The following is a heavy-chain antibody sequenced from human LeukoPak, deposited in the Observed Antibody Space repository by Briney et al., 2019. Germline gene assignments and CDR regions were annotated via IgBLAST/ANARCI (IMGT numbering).Heavy chain of an antibody. CDR2: MNPNSGNT. CDR1: GYTFTNYD. J-gene: IGHJ6*03. V-gene: IGHV1-8*01. D-gene: IGHD6-13*01. Sequence: VASVKVSCKASGYTFTNYDINWVRQATGQGLEWMGWMNPNSGNTGYAQKFQGRVTMTRNTSISTAYMELSSLRSEDTAVYYCARGGYSSSWYYYYYYYMDVWGKGTTVTVSS. CDR3: ARGGYSSSWYYYYYYYMDV.